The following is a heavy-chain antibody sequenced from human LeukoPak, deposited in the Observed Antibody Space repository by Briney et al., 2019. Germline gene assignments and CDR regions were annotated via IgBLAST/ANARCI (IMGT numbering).Heavy chain of an antibody. J-gene: IGHJ3*02. CDR3: ARGYHCSSTSCYLADAFDI. CDR2: INHSGGT. D-gene: IGHD2-2*01. Sequence: SETLSLTCAVYGGSFSGYYWSWIRQPPGKGLEWIGEINHSGGTNYNPSLKSRVTISVDTSKNQFSLKLSSVTAADTAVYYCARGYHCSSTSCYLADAFDIWGQGTMVTVSS. V-gene: IGHV4-34*01. CDR1: GGSFSGYY.